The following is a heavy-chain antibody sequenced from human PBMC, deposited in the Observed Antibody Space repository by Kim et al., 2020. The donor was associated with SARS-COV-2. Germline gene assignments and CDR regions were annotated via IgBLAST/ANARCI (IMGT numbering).Heavy chain of an antibody. Sequence: GGSLRLSCAASGFTFSSYWMHWVRQAPGKGLVWVSRINSDGSSTSYADSVKGRFTISRDNAKNTLYLQMNSLRAEDTAVYYCARGRVGVLLWFGDLPKLYGMDVWGQGTTVTVSS. V-gene: IGHV3-74*01. J-gene: IGHJ6*02. D-gene: IGHD3-10*01. CDR2: INSDGSST. CDR1: GFTFSSYW. CDR3: ARGRVGVLLWFGDLPKLYGMDV.